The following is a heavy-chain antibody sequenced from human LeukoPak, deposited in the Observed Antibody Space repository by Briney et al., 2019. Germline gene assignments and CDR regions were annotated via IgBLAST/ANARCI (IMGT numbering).Heavy chain of an antibody. CDR3: ATVPSYGSRAVDY. V-gene: IGHV1-24*01. D-gene: IGHD5-18*01. Sequence: ASVKVSCKVSGYTRTELSMHWVRQAPGKGLEWMGGFDPEDGETIYAQKFQGRVTMTEDTSTDTAYMELSSLRSEDTAVYYCATVPSYGSRAVDYWGQGTLVTVSS. CDR1: GYTRTELS. J-gene: IGHJ4*02. CDR2: FDPEDGET.